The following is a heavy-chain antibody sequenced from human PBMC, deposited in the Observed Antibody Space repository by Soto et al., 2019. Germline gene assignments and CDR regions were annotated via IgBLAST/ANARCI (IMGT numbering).Heavy chain of an antibody. J-gene: IGHJ4*02. V-gene: IGHV1-3*01. D-gene: IGHD3-22*01. Sequence: ASVKVSCKASGYTFTSYAMHWVRQAPGQRLEWMGWINAGNGNTKYSQKFQGRVTITRDTSASTAYMELSSLRSEDTAVYYCATLPLDSSGYYHSFFYWGQGTLVTVSS. CDR3: ATLPLDSSGYYHSFFY. CDR1: GYTFTSYA. CDR2: INAGNGNT.